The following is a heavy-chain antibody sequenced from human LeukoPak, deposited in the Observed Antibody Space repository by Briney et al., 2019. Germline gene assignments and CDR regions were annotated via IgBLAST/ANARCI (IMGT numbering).Heavy chain of an antibody. CDR1: GFTFTGST. CDR2: IVVCSGNT. J-gene: IGHJ4*02. V-gene: IGHV1-58*01. Sequence: AVKVSCTSSGFTFTGSTVQWGRQARGQRLEWIGWIVVCSGNTNYAQKFQERVTITRDMSTSTAYMELSSLRSEDTAVYYCAADFSNWGQGTLVTVSS. CDR3: AADFSN.